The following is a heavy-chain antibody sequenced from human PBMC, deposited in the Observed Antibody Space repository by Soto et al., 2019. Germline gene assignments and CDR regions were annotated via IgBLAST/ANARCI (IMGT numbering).Heavy chain of an antibody. J-gene: IGHJ4*02. CDR1: GGSISSSSYD. CDR2: IYYSGST. V-gene: IGHV4-39*01. Sequence: SETLSLTCTVSGGSISSSSYDWSWIRQPPGKGLEWIGSIYYSGSTYYNPPLKSRVTISVDTSKNQFSLKLSSVTAADTAVYYCARLKGSGYDYIGYFDYWGQGTLVTVSS. D-gene: IGHD5-12*01. CDR3: ARLKGSGYDYIGYFDY.